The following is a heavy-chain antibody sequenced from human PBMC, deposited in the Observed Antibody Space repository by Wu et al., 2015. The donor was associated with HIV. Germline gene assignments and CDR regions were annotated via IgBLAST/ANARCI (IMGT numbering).Heavy chain of an antibody. CDR1: GYTFIDYY. D-gene: IGHD3-10*01. V-gene: IGHV1-2*02. CDR2: ISPRTGNT. CDR3: AREIQLLYQ. Sequence: QVQLLQSGPEVKNPGTSVTVSCKASGYTFIDYYIHWIRQAPGQGLEWMGWISPRTGNTKYMQKFEGTITLTRDTSIMTTYLQLSRLTSDDTALYYCAREIQLLYQWGQGTLVTVSS. J-gene: IGHJ4*02.